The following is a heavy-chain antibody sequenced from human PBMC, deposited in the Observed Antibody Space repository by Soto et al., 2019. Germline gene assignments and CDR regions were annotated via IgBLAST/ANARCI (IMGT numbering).Heavy chain of an antibody. J-gene: IGHJ2*01. D-gene: IGHD5-18*01. CDR3: ARPMETAVVRPTGRFFDL. CDR1: GGSFNNYA. V-gene: IGHV1-69*06. Sequence: QVQLVQSGAVVKEPGSSVKVSCKASGGSFNNYALTWVRQAPGQGLEWMGQIMPVFGSTTYAQKFQARVTITADKSTNTAYMQMYGLRSEDTAFYYCARPMETAVVRPTGRFFDLWGRGTLVTVSS. CDR2: IMPVFGST.